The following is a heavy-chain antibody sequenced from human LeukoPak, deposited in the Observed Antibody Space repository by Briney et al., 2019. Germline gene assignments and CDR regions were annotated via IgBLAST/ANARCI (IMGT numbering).Heavy chain of an antibody. CDR1: GDSISGYY. Sequence: PSETLSLTCTVSGDSISGYYWSWIRQPPGKGLEWIGYVYHTGHTYYSPSLKSRVTVSLDTSRNQVSLILSSVTAADTAVYYCARHRFGHLFDYWGRGTLVFVSS. V-gene: IGHV4-59*01. J-gene: IGHJ4*02. D-gene: IGHD3-16*01. CDR3: ARHRFGHLFDY. CDR2: VYHTGHT.